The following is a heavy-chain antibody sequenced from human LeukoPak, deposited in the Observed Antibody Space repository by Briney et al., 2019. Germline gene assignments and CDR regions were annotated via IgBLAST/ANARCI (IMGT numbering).Heavy chain of an antibody. J-gene: IGHJ3*02. Sequence: PGGSLRLSCAASGFTFDDYGMSWVRQAPGKGLEWVSGINWNGGSTGYADSVKGRFTISRDNAKNSLYLQMNSLRAEDTALYYCARSFCSSTSCYRPHDAFDIWGQGTMVTVSS. CDR2: INWNGGST. CDR3: ARSFCSSTSCYRPHDAFDI. V-gene: IGHV3-20*04. D-gene: IGHD2-2*01. CDR1: GFTFDDYG.